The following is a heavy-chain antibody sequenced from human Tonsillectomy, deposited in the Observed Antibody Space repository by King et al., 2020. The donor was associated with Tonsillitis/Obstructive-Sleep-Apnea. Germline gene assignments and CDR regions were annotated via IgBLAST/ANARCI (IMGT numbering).Heavy chain of an antibody. CDR1: GFTVSSSY. Sequence: VQLVESGGGLVQPGGSLRISCAASGFTVSSSYMSWVRQAPGKGLEWVSVIYSGGSTYYADSVKGRFTISRDNSKNTLYLQINSLRAEDTAVYYCARDGHNYDFWSGYSYYYYMDVWGKGTTVTVSS. CDR3: ARDGHNYDFWSGYSYYYYMDV. D-gene: IGHD3-3*01. J-gene: IGHJ6*03. CDR2: IYSGGST. V-gene: IGHV3-66*01.